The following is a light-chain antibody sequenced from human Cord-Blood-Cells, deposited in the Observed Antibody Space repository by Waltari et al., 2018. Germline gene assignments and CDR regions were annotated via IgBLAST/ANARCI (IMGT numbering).Light chain of an antibody. J-gene: IGKJ4*01. CDR3: QQSYSTPLT. CDR1: QSIRSY. V-gene: IGKV1-39*01. CDR2: AAS. Sequence: DIQMTQSPSSLSASVGDRFTITCRASQSIRSYLNWYQQKPGKAPKLLIYAASSLQSGVPSMFSGSGSGTDVTLTISSLQPEDFATYYCQQSYSTPLTFGGGTKVEIK.